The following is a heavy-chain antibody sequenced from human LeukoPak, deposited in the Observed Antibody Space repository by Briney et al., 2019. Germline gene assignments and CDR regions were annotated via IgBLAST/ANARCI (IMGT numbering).Heavy chain of an antibody. CDR3: ARDGSSSYYYYYMDV. V-gene: IGHV3-74*01. Sequence: PGGSLRLSCAASGFTFSSYWMHWVRQAPGKGLVWVSRINTDGSSTSYADSVKGRFTISRDNSKNTLYLQMNSLTAEDTAVYYCARDGSSSYYYYYMDVWGKGTTVTVSS. J-gene: IGHJ6*03. CDR2: INTDGSST. D-gene: IGHD2-15*01. CDR1: GFTFSSYW.